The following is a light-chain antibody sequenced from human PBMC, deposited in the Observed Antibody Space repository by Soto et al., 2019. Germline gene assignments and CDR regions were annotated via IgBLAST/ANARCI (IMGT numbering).Light chain of an antibody. Sequence: EIVLTQSPGTLSLSPGERATLSCRASQSVSSSYLAWYQRKPGQAPRLLIYGASNRATGIPDRFSGSGSGTDFTLTISRLEPEDFSVDYCQQYGSSPPMYTFGQGTKLEIK. J-gene: IGKJ2*01. V-gene: IGKV3-20*01. CDR1: QSVSSSY. CDR3: QQYGSSPPMYT. CDR2: GAS.